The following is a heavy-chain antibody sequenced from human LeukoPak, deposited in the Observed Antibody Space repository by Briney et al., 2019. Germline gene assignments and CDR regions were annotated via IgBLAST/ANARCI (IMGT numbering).Heavy chain of an antibody. CDR3: ARTDGGGSYQKSPEFFQH. Sequence: SETLSLTCTVSGGSISSYYWSWMRQPPGKGLEWIGYIYYSGSTNYNPSLKSRVTISVDTSKKQFSLKLSSVTAADTAVYYCARTDGGGSYQKSPEFFQHWGQGTLVTVSS. CDR1: GGSISSYY. D-gene: IGHD1-26*01. V-gene: IGHV4-59*01. J-gene: IGHJ1*01. CDR2: IYYSGST.